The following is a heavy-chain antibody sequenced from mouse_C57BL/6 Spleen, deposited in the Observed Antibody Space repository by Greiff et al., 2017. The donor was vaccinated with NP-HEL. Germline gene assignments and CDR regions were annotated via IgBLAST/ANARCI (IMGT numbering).Heavy chain of an antibody. CDR2: FHPYNDDT. CDR1: GYTFTTYP. V-gene: IGHV1-47*01. CDR3: ASGAFYYDYDGYAMDY. D-gene: IGHD2-4*01. Sequence: VQLVESGAELVKPGASVKMSCKASGYTFTTYPIEWMKQNHGKSLEWIGNFHPYNDDTKYNEKFKGKATLTVEKSSSTVYLELSRLTSDDSAVYYCASGAFYYDYDGYAMDYWGQGASVTVSS. J-gene: IGHJ4*01.